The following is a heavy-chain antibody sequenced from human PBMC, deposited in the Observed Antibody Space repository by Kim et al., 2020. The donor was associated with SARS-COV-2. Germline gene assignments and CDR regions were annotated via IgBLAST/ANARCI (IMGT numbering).Heavy chain of an antibody. V-gene: IGHV3-11*06. Sequence: RFTISRDNAKNSLYLQMNSLRAEDTAVYYCAREYCSSTSCYRGYYYGMDVWGQGTTVTVSS. D-gene: IGHD2-2*01. CDR3: AREYCSSTSCYRGYYYGMDV. J-gene: IGHJ6*02.